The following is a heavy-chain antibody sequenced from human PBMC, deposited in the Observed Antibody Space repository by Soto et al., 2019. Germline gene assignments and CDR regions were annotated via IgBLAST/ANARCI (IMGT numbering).Heavy chain of an antibody. CDR3: VRGSSGWYGVDS. CDR2: INSDGSST. J-gene: IGHJ4*02. D-gene: IGHD6-19*01. Sequence: EVLLVESGGGLVQPGGSLRLSCAASGFTFSSYWMHWVRHDPGKGLVWVSRINSDGSSTNYADSVKGRFTISRDNAKNPLHLQMSSLRAEDTAVYYCVRGSSGWYGVDSWGQGTLVTVSS. V-gene: IGHV3-74*01. CDR1: GFTFSSYW.